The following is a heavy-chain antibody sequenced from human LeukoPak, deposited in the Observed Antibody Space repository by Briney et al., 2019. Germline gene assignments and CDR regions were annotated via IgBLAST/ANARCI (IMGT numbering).Heavy chain of an antibody. J-gene: IGHJ3*02. CDR3: ARGWSIVVVTAPGVDAFDI. CDR1: GFTISSYG. D-gene: IGHD2-21*02. Sequence: PGTSLRLSCAASGFTISSYGMHWVRQAPGKGLEWVAVISYDGSNKYYADSVKGRFTISRDNSKNTLYLQMNSLRAEDTAVYYCARGWSIVVVTAPGVDAFDIWGQGTMVTVSS. V-gene: IGHV3-30*19. CDR2: ISYDGSNK.